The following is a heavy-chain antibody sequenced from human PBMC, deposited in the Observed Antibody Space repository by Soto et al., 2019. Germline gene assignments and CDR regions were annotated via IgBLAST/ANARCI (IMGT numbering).Heavy chain of an antibody. CDR3: ARRHSSSSAFDP. CDR1: GYSFTTYW. V-gene: IGHV5-10-1*01. J-gene: IGHJ5*02. Sequence: GESLKISCKGSGYSFTTYWIGWVRQMPGKGLEWMGRIDPSDSYTNYSPSFQGHVTISADKSISTAYLQWSSLKASDTAMYYCARRHSSSSAFDPWGQGTLVTVSS. D-gene: IGHD6-13*01. CDR2: IDPSDSYT.